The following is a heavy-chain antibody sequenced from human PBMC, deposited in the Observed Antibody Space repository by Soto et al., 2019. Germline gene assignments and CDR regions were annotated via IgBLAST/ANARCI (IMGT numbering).Heavy chain of an antibody. Sequence: LSLTCTVSGASIISTTKYWGWIRQPPGRGLEWIGTISSIGSTYYNPSLEGRVTISVDTSKNQFSLKVTSVTAADTGLYYCARQDHGDYEFFFDYWGQGTLVTVSS. CDR3: ARQDHGDYEFFFDY. V-gene: IGHV4-39*01. J-gene: IGHJ4*02. D-gene: IGHD4-17*01. CDR1: GASIISTTKY. CDR2: ISSIGST.